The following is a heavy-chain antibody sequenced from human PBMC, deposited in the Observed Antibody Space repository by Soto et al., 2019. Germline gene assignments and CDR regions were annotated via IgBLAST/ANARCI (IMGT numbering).Heavy chain of an antibody. J-gene: IGHJ4*02. CDR3: EKDCGDSGVVYFDY. D-gene: IGHD7-27*01. V-gene: IGHV3-9*01. Sequence: EVQLVESGGGLVQPGRSLRLSCEVSGFTFDDYAMHWVRQAQGKGLEWVSSISWNSGSIGYADSVKGRFTISRDNAKKSLYLQMNSLKPEDTAVYYCEKDCGDSGVVYFDYWGQGTLVSVSS. CDR1: GFTFDDYA. CDR2: ISWNSGSI.